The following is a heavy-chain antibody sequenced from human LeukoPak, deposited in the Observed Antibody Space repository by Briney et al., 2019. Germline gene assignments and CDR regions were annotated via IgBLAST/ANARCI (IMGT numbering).Heavy chain of an antibody. J-gene: IGHJ3*02. D-gene: IGHD4-17*01. Sequence: ASVKVSCKASGYTFTSYGISWVRQAPGQGLEGMGWISAYNGNTNYAQKLQGRVTMTTDTSTSTAYMELRSLRSDDTAVYYCASVGAGGVTTQNGAFDIWGQGTMVTVSS. CDR2: ISAYNGNT. CDR3: ASVGAGGVTTQNGAFDI. V-gene: IGHV1-18*01. CDR1: GYTFTSYG.